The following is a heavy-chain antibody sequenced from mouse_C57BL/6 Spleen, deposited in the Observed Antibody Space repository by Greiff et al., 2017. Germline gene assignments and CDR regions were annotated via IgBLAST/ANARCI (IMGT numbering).Heavy chain of an antibody. CDR2: SRNKANDYTT. CDR3: ARDAFDYGAMDY. J-gene: IGHJ4*01. CDR1: GFTFSDFY. V-gene: IGHV7-1*01. Sequence: EVNLVESGGGLVQSGRSLRLSCATSGFTFSDFYMEWVRQAPGKGLEWIAASRNKANDYTTEYSASVKGRFIVSRDTSQSILYLQMNALRAEDTAIYYCARDAFDYGAMDYWGQGTSVTVSS.